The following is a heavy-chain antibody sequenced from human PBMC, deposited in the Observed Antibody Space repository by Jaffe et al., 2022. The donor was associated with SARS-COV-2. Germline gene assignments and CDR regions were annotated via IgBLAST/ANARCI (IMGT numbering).Heavy chain of an antibody. CDR2: IYDTGST. CDR3: ARDLRYYDSSGYYSGLNYGMDV. Sequence: QVQLQESGPRLVKPSETLSLTCTVSGGSISSWYWSWIRQPPGKGLEWIGYIYDTGSTNYNPALKSRVTISVDTSKNQFSLKLSSVTAADTAVYYCARDLRYYDSSGYYSGLNYGMDVWGQGTTVTVSS. V-gene: IGHV4-59*01. D-gene: IGHD3-22*01. CDR1: GGSISSWY. J-gene: IGHJ6*02.